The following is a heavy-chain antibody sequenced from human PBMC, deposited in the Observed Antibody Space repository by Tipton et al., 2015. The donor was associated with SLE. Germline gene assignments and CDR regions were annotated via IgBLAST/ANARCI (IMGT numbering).Heavy chain of an antibody. V-gene: IGHV3-66*01. Sequence: EASGFSVSNYYMNWVRRTPGKGLEWVSVIYNSGATYYADSVKGRFSFSRDNSKNTVYLQMNSLRDDDTGVYYCARESLGFDYWGQGTLVTVSS. CDR3: ARESLGFDY. CDR1: GFSVSNYY. CDR2: IYNSGAT. D-gene: IGHD3-16*01. J-gene: IGHJ4*02.